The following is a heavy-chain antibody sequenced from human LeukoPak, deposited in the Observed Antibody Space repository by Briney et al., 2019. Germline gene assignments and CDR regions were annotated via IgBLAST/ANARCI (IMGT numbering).Heavy chain of an antibody. D-gene: IGHD2-2*01. V-gene: IGHV3-7*01. CDR1: GSGFTFSEFW. CDR3: AREAYCGGPSCFAVNYMDV. J-gene: IGHJ6*03. Sequence: PGGSLRLSCVASGSGFTFSEFWMGWVRQAPGERLEWVANIKGDGSETYYVASVKGRFTISRHHVKNSVYLQMNSLRADDTSMYRCAREAYCGGPSCFAVNYMDVWGKGTTVTVSS. CDR2: IKGDGSET.